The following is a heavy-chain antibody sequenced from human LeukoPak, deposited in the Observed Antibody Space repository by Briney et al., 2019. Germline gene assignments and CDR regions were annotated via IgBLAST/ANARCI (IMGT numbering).Heavy chain of an antibody. CDR1: GFTVSSYS. J-gene: IGHJ4*02. D-gene: IGHD4/OR15-4a*01. CDR2: IYSDNT. V-gene: IGHV3-53*01. CDR3: ARRAGAYSHPYDY. Sequence: GGSLRLSCTVSGFTVSSYSMRWVRQAPGKGLEWVSFIYSDNTHYSDSVKGRFTISRDNSKNTLYLQMNSLRAEDTAVYYCARRAGAYSHPYDYWGQGTLVTVSS.